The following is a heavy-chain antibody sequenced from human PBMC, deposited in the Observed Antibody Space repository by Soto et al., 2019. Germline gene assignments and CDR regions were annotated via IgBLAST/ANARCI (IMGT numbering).Heavy chain of an antibody. D-gene: IGHD2-2*01. Sequence: PSETLSLTCTVSVGSISSGGYYWSWIRQHPGKGLEWIGYIYYSGSTYYNPSLRSRVTISVDTSKNQFSLKLSSVTAADTAVYYCARSSTSANYFDYWGQGTLVTVSS. CDR1: VGSISSGGYY. CDR2: IYYSGST. CDR3: ARSSTSANYFDY. V-gene: IGHV4-31*03. J-gene: IGHJ4*02.